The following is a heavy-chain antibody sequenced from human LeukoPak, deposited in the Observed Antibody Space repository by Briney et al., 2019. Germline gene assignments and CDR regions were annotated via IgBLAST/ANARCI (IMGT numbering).Heavy chain of an antibody. Sequence: ASVKVSCKASGYTFTGYYMHWVRQAPGQGLEWMGWINPNSGGTNYAQKFQGRATMTRDTSITTFYMELSRLTYDDTAFYYCARLPGIVGAWSPIDYWGQGTLVTVSS. CDR3: ARLPGIVGAWSPIDY. CDR1: GYTFTGYY. J-gene: IGHJ4*02. CDR2: INPNSGGT. V-gene: IGHV1-2*02. D-gene: IGHD1-26*01.